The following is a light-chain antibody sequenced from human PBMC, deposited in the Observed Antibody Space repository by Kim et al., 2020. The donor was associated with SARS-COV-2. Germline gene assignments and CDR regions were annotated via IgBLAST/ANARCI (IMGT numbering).Light chain of an antibody. J-gene: IGLJ2*01. CDR3: TSRDSSGNHLL. CDR1: SLRTCS. Sequence: ALGQSVRITCQGDSLRTCSASGYQQQPGQAPVLVLSARNNRPSGIPDRFSVSSSGDTTSLTLTGAQAEDEADYYCTSRDSSGNHLLFGGGTQLTVL. CDR2: ARN. V-gene: IGLV3-19*01.